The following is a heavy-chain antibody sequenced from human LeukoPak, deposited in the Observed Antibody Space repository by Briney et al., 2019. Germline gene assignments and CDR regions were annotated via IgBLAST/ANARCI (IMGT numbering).Heavy chain of an antibody. CDR2: ISWNSGSI. Sequence: PGGSLRLSCAASGFTFDDYAVHWVRQAPGKGLEWVSGISWNSGSIGYADSVKGRFTISRDNAKNSLYLQMNSLRAEDTALYYCAKDISGYSSGFDYWGQGTLVTVSS. J-gene: IGHJ4*02. D-gene: IGHD6-19*01. CDR1: GFTFDDYA. CDR3: AKDISGYSSGFDY. V-gene: IGHV3-9*01.